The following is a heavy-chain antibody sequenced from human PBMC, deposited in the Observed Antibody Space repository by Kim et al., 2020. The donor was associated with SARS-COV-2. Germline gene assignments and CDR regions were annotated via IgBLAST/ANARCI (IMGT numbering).Heavy chain of an antibody. Sequence: GGSLRLSCAASGFTFSTYAMSWVRQAPGKGLEWVSASGSGGATFYADSVKGRFTISRDNSKNTLFLQMNSLRAEDTAVYYCASRDTAKADYFDYWGQGTLVTVSS. D-gene: IGHD5-18*01. CDR1: GFTFSTYA. V-gene: IGHV3-23*01. J-gene: IGHJ4*02. CDR3: ASRDTAKADYFDY. CDR2: SGSGGAT.